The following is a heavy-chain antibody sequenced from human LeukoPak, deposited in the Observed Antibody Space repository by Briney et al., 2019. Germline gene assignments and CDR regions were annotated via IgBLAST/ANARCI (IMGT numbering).Heavy chain of an antibody. CDR1: GFTFSNYS. V-gene: IGHV3-21*04. CDR2: ISSSSSYI. CDR3: AKVRAPRQYYFDY. Sequence: GGSLRLSCAASGFTFSNYSINWVRQAPGKGLEWVSSISSSSSYIFYADSVKGRFTISRDNSKNTLYLQMNSLRAEDTAVYYCAKVRAPRQYYFDYWGQGTLVTVSS. D-gene: IGHD1-26*01. J-gene: IGHJ4*02.